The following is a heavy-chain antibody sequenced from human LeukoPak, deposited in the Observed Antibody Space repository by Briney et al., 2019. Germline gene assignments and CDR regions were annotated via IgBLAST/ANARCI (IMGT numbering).Heavy chain of an antibody. J-gene: IGHJ6*03. D-gene: IGHD4-11*01. V-gene: IGHV3-15*01. CDR2: IKSKTDGGTT. Sequence: GGSLRLSCAASGFTFSNAWMSWVRQAPGKGLEWVGRIKSKTDGGTTDYAAPVIGRFTISRDDSKNTLYLQMNSLKTEDTAVYYCTTYKMTTATADYYYYYYMDVWGKGTTVTVSS. CDR1: GFTFSNAW. CDR3: TTYKMTTATADYYYYYYMDV.